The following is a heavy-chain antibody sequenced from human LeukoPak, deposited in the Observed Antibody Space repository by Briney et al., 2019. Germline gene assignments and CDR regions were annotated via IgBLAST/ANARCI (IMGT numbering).Heavy chain of an antibody. CDR3: ARDPKWYSSSGGWFDP. D-gene: IGHD6-13*01. CDR2: IISSGSTI. Sequence: GGSLRLSCAASGFTFSSYEMNWVRQAPGKGLEWVSYIISSGSTIYYADSVKGRFTISGDNANNSLYLQMNSLRAEDTAVYYCARDPKWYSSSGGWFDPWGQGTLVTVSS. V-gene: IGHV3-48*03. J-gene: IGHJ5*02. CDR1: GFTFSSYE.